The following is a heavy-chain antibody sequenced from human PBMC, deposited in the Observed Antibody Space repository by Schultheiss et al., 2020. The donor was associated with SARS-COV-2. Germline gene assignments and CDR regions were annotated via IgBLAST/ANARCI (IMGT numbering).Heavy chain of an antibody. CDR3: ARHRDGMDV. CDR2: INHSGST. V-gene: IGHV4-34*01. Sequence: SETLSLTCPVYGGSFSGYYWSWIRQPPGKGLECIGEINHSGSTNYNPSLKSRVTISVDMSKNQFSLKLYSLTAADTAVNYCARHRDGMDVWGQGTTVTVAS. D-gene: IGHD3-10*01. J-gene: IGHJ6*02. CDR1: GGSFSGYY.